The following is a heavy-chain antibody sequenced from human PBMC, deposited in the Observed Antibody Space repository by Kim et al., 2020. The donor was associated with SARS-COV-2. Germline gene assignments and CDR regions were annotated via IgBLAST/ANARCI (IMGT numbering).Heavy chain of an antibody. J-gene: IGHJ4*02. V-gene: IGHV4-59*13. Sequence: SETLSLTCTVSGGSISSYYWSWIRQPPGKGLEWIGYIYYSGSTNYNPSLKSRVTRSVDTSKNQFSLKLSSVTAADTAVYYCAREGLGYCSSIRCYRGFDYWGQGTLVTVSS. D-gene: IGHD2-2*01. CDR2: IYYSGST. CDR3: AREGLGYCSSIRCYRGFDY. CDR1: GGSISSYY.